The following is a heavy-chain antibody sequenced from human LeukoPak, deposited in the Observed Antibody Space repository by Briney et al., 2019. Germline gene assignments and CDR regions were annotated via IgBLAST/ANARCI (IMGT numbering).Heavy chain of an antibody. V-gene: IGHV3-74*01. CDR3: LRDLNWSLDQ. CDR1: GFTFSNYM. J-gene: IGHJ4*02. Sequence: GGSLRLSCAASGFTFSNYMMHWVRQAPGKGLVWVSRIKSDGITITYADTVKGRFTISRDNAKNTLYLQMNSLRAEDTAVYYCLRDLNWSLDQWGQGTLVTVSS. CDR2: IKSDGITI. D-gene: IGHD1-20*01.